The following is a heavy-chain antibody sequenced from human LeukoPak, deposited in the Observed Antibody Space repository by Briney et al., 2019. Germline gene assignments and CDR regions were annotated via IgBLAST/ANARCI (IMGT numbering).Heavy chain of an antibody. CDR2: ISGSGSST. J-gene: IGHJ4*02. D-gene: IGHD3-22*01. V-gene: IGHV3-23*01. CDR1: GFTFSSYA. Sequence: PGGSLRLSCAASGFTFSSYAMSWVRQAPGKGLEWVSTISGSGSSTYYGDSVKGRFTISRDNSKNTLYLQMNSLRAEDTAVYYCAKDPRTDGISMMVVLITPYWDYWGQGTLVTASS. CDR3: AKDPRTDGISMMVVLITPYWDY.